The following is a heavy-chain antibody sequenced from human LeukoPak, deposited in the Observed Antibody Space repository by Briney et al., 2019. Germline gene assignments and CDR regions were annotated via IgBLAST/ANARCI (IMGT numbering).Heavy chain of an antibody. D-gene: IGHD6-13*01. CDR2: IYNRGNT. J-gene: IGHJ4*02. V-gene: IGHV4-39*01. CDR1: GGSISGSGYY. Sequence: SETLSLTCAVSGGSISGSGYYWGWIRQAPGKGLEWIGSIYNRGNTHYNPSLQSRVTISVDAAKNQLSLKVTSVTVADTAVYYCARRGVSWDWGPGTLVTVSS. CDR3: ARRGVSWD.